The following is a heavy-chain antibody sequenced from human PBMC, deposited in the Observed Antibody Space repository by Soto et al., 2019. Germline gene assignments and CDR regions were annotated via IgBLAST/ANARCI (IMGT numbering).Heavy chain of an antibody. CDR3: ARAPCSGGSCYMGDWFDP. CDR1: GFTFSSYN. J-gene: IGHJ5*02. V-gene: IGHV3-21*01. CDR2: IRSSSTYS. Sequence: EVQLVESGGGLVKPGGSLRLSCAASGFTFSSYNMNWVRQAPGTGLEWVSSIRSSSTYSYYADSVKGRFTISRGNAKNSLYLQMNSLRAEDTAIYYCARAPCSGGSCYMGDWFDPWGQGTLVTVSS. D-gene: IGHD2-15*01.